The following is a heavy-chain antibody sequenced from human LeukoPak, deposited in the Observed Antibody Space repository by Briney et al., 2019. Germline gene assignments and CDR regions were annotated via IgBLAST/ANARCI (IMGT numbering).Heavy chain of an antibody. CDR2: LNAKNGDT. Sequence: GSVKVSCKASGYTFSGTYLHWVRQAPGQGLEWMGWLNAKNGDTKTAQRFLGRITMTRDTSISTAYMELTRLRSDDTAVYYCARGWIFENYYFYMDVWGEGTTVTISS. J-gene: IGHJ6*03. V-gene: IGHV1-2*02. CDR3: ARGWIFENYYFYMDV. D-gene: IGHD2-2*03. CDR1: GYTFSGTY.